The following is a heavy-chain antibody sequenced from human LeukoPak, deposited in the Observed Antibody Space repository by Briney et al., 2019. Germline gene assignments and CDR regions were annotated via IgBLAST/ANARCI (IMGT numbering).Heavy chain of an antibody. Sequence: GGSLRLSCAASGFTFSGSAMHWVRQASGRGLEWVGHIRSKAYNYATAYAASVEGRFTISRDDSKNTAYLQMNSLKTEDTAVYNWIRLFDCSCISCYVGAIDYWGQGTLVSVSS. CDR1: GFTFSGSA. J-gene: IGHJ4*02. CDR3: IRLFDCSCISCYVGAIDY. V-gene: IGHV3-73*01. CDR2: IRSKAYNYAT. D-gene: IGHD2-2*01.